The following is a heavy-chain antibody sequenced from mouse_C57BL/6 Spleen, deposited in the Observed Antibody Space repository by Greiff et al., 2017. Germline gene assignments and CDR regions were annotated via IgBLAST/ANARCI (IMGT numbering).Heavy chain of an antibody. CDR1: GFTFSSYG. CDR3: ARQGDSSGFFDY. D-gene: IGHD3-2*02. V-gene: IGHV5-6*01. J-gene: IGHJ2*01. Sequence: EVHLVESGGDLVKPGGSLKLSCAASGFTFSSYGMSWVRQTPDKRLEWVATISSGGIYTYYPDSVKGRFTISRDNAKNTLYLQMSSLKSEDTAMYYCARQGDSSGFFDYWGQGTTLTVSS. CDR2: ISSGGIYT.